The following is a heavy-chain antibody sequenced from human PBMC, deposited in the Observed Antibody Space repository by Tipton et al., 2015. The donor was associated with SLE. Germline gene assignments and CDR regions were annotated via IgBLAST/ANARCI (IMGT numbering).Heavy chain of an antibody. CDR2: INHSGST. Sequence: TLSLTCAFYGGSFSVYYWTWIRQPPGRGLEWIGEINHSGSTNYNPSLKSRVTISVDTSKDQFSRKLRSVTAADAAVYYCARRCAKGLGYWGQGTLVTVSS. CDR1: GGSFSVYY. D-gene: IGHD4/OR15-4a*01. J-gene: IGHJ4*02. V-gene: IGHV4-34*01. CDR3: ARRCAKGLGY.